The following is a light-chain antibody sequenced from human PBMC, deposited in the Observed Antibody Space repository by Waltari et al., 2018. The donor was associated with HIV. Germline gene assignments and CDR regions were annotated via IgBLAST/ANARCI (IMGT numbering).Light chain of an antibody. CDR3: AAWDDSLNGPWV. CDR1: SSNIGSIT. V-gene: IGLV1-44*01. Sequence: QSVLTQPPSASGTPGQRVTISCSGSSSNIGSITVNWYQQLPGTPPKLLIYSNNQRPSGVPDRFSGSKSGTSASLAISGLQSEDEADYYCAAWDDSLNGPWVFGGGTKLTVL. J-gene: IGLJ3*02. CDR2: SNN.